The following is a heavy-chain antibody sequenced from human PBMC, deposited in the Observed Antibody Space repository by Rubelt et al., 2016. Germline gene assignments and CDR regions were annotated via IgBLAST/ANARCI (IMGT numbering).Heavy chain of an antibody. V-gene: IGHV4-39*01. D-gene: IGHD5-18*01. CDR2: VYYNGNT. CDR3: ARLYTHGYTY. Sequence: QPPGKGLEWIGAVYYNGNTYYNPSLKTRVTVYADTSKNQFSLRLTSVTAADTAVYYCARLYTHGYTYWGQGVLVTVSS. J-gene: IGHJ4*02.